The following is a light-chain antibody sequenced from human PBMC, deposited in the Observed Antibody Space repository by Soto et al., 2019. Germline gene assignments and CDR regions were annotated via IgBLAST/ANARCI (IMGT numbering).Light chain of an antibody. V-gene: IGKV3-11*01. CDR3: QQRSNWPPLT. CDR1: QSVSSY. CDR2: DAS. J-gene: IGKJ4*01. Sequence: EIVLTQSPATLYLSPGERATLSCRASQSVSSYLAWYQQKPGQAPRLLIYDASNKATGIPARFSGSGSGTDFTLTSSSLEPEDFAVYYCQQRSNWPPLTFGGGTKVVIK.